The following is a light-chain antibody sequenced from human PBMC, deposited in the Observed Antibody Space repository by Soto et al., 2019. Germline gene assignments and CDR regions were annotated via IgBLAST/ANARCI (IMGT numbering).Light chain of an antibody. J-gene: IGKJ4*01. CDR1: QSVNTY. CDR2: DAS. CDR3: QQRSNWPLT. V-gene: IGKV3-11*01. Sequence: EIVFTKSPSTVSLTPGERAALSCRASQSVNTYLAWYQQKPGQAPRLLIYDASNRATGIPARFSGSGSGTDFTLTIISLEPEDFAVYYCQQRSNWPLTFAGGTKVDNK.